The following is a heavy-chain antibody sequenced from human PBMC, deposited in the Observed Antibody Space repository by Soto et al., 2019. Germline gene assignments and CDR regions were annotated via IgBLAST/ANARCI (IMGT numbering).Heavy chain of an antibody. CDR2: IYPGDSDT. D-gene: IGHD2-15*01. J-gene: IGHJ6*02. Sequence: PGESLKISCQGSGYSFASYWIGWVRQMPGKDLEWMGIIYPGDSDTRYSPSFQGQVTISADKCLRTAYLQWTSLKASDTAFYYCGRTPAFPLGFYCDGMEDWGQGTTVTVSS. CDR3: GRTPAFPLGFYCDGMED. V-gene: IGHV5-51*01. CDR1: GYSFASYW.